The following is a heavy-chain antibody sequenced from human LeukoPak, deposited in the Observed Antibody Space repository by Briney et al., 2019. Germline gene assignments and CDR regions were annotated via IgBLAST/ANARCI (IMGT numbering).Heavy chain of an antibody. CDR1: GGSFSGYY. CDR2: INHSGST. CDR3: ARGRKQQLVYYMDV. V-gene: IGHV4-34*01. Sequence: PSETLSLTCAVYGGSFSGYYWSWIRQPPGKGLEWIGEINHSGSTNYNPSLKSRVTISVDTSKNQFSLKLSSVTAADTAVYYCARGRKQQLVYYMDVWDKGTTVTVSS. D-gene: IGHD6-13*01. J-gene: IGHJ6*03.